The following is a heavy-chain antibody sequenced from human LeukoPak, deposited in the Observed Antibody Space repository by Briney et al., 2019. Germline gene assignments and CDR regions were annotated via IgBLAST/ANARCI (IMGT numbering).Heavy chain of an antibody. V-gene: IGHV4-39*02. CDR2: IYYSGST. Sequence: SETLSLTCTVSGGSISSSGYYWGWIRQPPGKGLEWSGSIYYSGSTYYNPSLKSRVTISVDTSKNQFSLKLSSVTAADTAVYYCARDGPDIVVVPAAILPLDYWGQGTLVTVSS. CDR1: GGSISSSGYY. D-gene: IGHD2-2*02. CDR3: ARDGPDIVVVPAAILPLDY. J-gene: IGHJ4*02.